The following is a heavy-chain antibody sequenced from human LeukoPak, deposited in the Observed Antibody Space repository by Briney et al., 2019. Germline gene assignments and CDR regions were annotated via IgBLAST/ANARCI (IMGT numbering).Heavy chain of an antibody. D-gene: IGHD6-13*01. Sequence: PGGSLRLSCAASGFTFSSYAMHWVRQAPGKGLEWVAVISYDGSNKYYADSVKGRFTISRDNSKNTLYLQMNSLRAEDTAVYYCARWQPGDYWGQGTLVTVSS. CDR1: GFTFSSYA. CDR3: ARWQPGDY. CDR2: ISYDGSNK. V-gene: IGHV3-30-3*01. J-gene: IGHJ4*02.